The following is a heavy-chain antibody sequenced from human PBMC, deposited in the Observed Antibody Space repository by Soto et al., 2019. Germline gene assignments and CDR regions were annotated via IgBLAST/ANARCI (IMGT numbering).Heavy chain of an antibody. CDR2: ISYDESSK. D-gene: IGHD6-6*01. J-gene: IGHJ6*01. CDR3: ARKGIGARKYHYKNLDV. Sequence: WGGRVVSCVASVFTFSGSVMHWSRQTPDKGLEWVTLISYDESSKYFADSVKGRFSISMDNSKKTVFLEINSLRPEDTAVYYCARKGIGARKYHYKNLDVWGLGTTVTGSS. CDR1: VFTFSGSV. V-gene: IGHV3-30-3*01.